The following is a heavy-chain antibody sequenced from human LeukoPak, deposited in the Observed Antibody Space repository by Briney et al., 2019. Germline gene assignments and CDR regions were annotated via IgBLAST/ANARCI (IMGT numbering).Heavy chain of an antibody. J-gene: IGHJ5*02. CDR1: GFTFSSYW. Sequence: GGSLRLSCAASGFTFSSYWMTWVRQAPGKGLEWVANIDQDGSEKNYVDSVKGRFTITRDNGKNSLYLQMNSLRVGDTAVYYCARDIPRGARYLDLWGQGALVTVSS. CDR2: IDQDGSEK. CDR3: ARDIPRGARYLDL. V-gene: IGHV3-7*01. D-gene: IGHD1-14*01.